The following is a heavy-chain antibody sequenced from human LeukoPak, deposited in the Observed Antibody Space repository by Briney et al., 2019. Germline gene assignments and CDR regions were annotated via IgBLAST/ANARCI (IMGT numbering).Heavy chain of an antibody. Sequence: PGGSLRLSCAASGFTFSSYGMHWVRQAPGKGLEWVAFIRYDGSNKYYADSVKGRFTISRDNSKNTLYLQMNSLRAEDTAVYYCAKPDIVVVPAASIDYWGQGTLVTVSS. J-gene: IGHJ4*02. CDR1: GFTFSSYG. CDR2: IRYDGSNK. CDR3: AKPDIVVVPAASIDY. D-gene: IGHD2-2*01. V-gene: IGHV3-30*02.